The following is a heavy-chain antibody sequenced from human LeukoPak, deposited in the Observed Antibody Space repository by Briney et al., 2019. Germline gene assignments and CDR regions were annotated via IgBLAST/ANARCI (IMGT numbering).Heavy chain of an antibody. D-gene: IGHD3-22*01. CDR3: ARDVYYYDSSGYPSEATSNWFDP. J-gene: IGHJ5*02. CDR1: GYTFTGYY. CDR2: INPNSGGT. V-gene: IGHV1-2*02. Sequence: GASVKVSCKASGYTFTGYYMHWVRQAPGQGLEWMGWINPNSGGTNYAQKFQGRVTMTRDTSISTAYMELSRLRSDDTAVYYCARDVYYYDSSGYPSEATSNWFDPWGQGTPVTVSS.